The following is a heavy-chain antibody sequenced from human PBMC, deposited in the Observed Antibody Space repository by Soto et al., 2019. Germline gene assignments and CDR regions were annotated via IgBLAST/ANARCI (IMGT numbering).Heavy chain of an antibody. V-gene: IGHV3-9*01. D-gene: IGHD4-17*01. CDR3: AKGASTTVFAFTDY. CDR1: GFTFDDYA. Sequence: DVQLVESGGGLVQPGRSLRLSCAASGFTFDDYAMHWVRQGPGKGLEWVSSISWNSGNLGYADSVKGRFTISRDNAKNSLYLPMNSLRGEDTALYYSAKGASTTVFAFTDYWGQGTLVTVSS. J-gene: IGHJ4*02. CDR2: ISWNSGNL.